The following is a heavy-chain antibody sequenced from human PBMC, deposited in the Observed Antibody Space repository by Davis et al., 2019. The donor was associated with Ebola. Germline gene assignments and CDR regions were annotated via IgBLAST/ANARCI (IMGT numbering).Heavy chain of an antibody. CDR2: IKQDGSEK. Sequence: GESLKISCAASGFTFSSYSMNWVRQAPGKGLEWVANIKQDGSEKYYVDSVKGRFTISRDNAKNSLYLQMNSLRAEDTAVYYCARDVYPRSIVGATTVDYWGQGTLVTVSS. D-gene: IGHD1-26*01. CDR3: ARDVYPRSIVGATTVDY. V-gene: IGHV3-7*01. J-gene: IGHJ4*02. CDR1: GFTFSSYS.